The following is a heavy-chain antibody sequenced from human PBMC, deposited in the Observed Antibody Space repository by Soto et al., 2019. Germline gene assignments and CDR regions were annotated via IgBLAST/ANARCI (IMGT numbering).Heavy chain of an antibody. J-gene: IGHJ6*02. CDR1: GFTFSTYS. CDR2: IGSSRTTTI. Sequence: EVQLVESGGGLVQPGGSLRLSCAASGFTFSTYSMDWVRQAPGKGLEWVSFIGSSRTTTIYYADSVKGRFTISRDNAKNSLYLQMNSLRDEDTAVYFCVGTTRPQYYYGMDVWGQGTTVTVSS. CDR3: VGTTRPQYYYGMDV. V-gene: IGHV3-48*02.